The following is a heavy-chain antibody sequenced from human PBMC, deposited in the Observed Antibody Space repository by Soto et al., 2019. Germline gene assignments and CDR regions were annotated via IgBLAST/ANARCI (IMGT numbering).Heavy chain of an antibody. Sequence: GGSLRLSCAASGFPFSNAWMSWVRQAPGKGLEWVGRIKSKTDGGTTDYAAPVKGRFTISRADSKNTLYLQMNSLKTEDTAVYYCTTVYLYDFWSGYRGYFDYWGQGTLVTVSS. CDR3: TTVYLYDFWSGYRGYFDY. J-gene: IGHJ4*02. CDR2: IKSKTDGGTT. V-gene: IGHV3-15*01. CDR1: GFPFSNAW. D-gene: IGHD3-3*01.